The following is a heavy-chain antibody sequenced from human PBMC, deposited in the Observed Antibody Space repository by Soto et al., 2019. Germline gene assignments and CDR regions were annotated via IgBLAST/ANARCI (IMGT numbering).Heavy chain of an antibody. J-gene: IGHJ4*02. D-gene: IGHD6-19*01. CDR3: ARLSGWYDDYFDY. V-gene: IGHV3-7*05. CDR2: IKQDGSEK. Sequence: GGSLRLSCAASGFTFSSYWMSWVRQAPGKGLEWVANIKQDGSEKYYVDSVKDRFTISRDNAKNSLYLQMNSLRAEDTAVYYCARLSGWYDDYFDYWGQGTLVTVSS. CDR1: GFTFSSYW.